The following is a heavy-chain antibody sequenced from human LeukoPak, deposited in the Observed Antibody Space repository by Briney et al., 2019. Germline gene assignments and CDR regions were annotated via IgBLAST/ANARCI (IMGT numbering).Heavy chain of an antibody. J-gene: IGHJ4*02. V-gene: IGHV3-53*01. CDR1: GFTVSSNY. CDR2: IYSGGST. Sequence: AGGSLRLSCAASGFTVSSNYMSWVRQAPGEGLEWVSVIYSGGSTYYAGSVEGRFTLSRGNSKNTLYLQMNSLRAEDTAVYYCARGDTVTTFLFDYWGKGTLVTVSS. D-gene: IGHD4-17*01. CDR3: ARGDTVTTFLFDY.